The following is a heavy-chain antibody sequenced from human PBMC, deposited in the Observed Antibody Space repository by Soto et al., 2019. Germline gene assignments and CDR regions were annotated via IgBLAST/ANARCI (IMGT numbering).Heavy chain of an antibody. D-gene: IGHD6-19*01. CDR1: GGSISSSSYY. CDR3: ASQAVAGPKYFQH. V-gene: IGHV4-39*01. CDR2: IYYSGST. Sequence: SETLSLTCTVSGGSISSSSYYWGWIRQPPGKGLEWIGSIYYSGSTYYNPSLKSRVTISVDTSKNQFSLKLSSVTAADTAVYYCASQAVAGPKYFQHWGQGTLVTVSS. J-gene: IGHJ1*01.